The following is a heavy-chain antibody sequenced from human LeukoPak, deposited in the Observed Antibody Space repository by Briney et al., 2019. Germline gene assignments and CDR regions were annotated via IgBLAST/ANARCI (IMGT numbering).Heavy chain of an antibody. CDR3: ARGIFRGSGRGRNYMDV. D-gene: IGHD3-10*01. J-gene: IGHJ6*03. CDR1: GGSFSGYY. Sequence: SETLSLTCAVYGGSFSGYYWSWIRQPPGKGLEWIGEINHSGSTNYNPSLKSRVTISVDTSKNQFSLKLSSVTAADTAVYYCARGIFRGSGRGRNYMDVWGKGTTVTISS. V-gene: IGHV4-34*01. CDR2: INHSGST.